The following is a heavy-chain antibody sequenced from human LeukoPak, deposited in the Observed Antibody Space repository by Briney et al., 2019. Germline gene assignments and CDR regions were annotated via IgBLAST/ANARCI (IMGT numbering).Heavy chain of an antibody. J-gene: IGHJ4*02. CDR1: GYSFTSYW. CDR2: IFSGDSDT. V-gene: IGHV5-51*01. Sequence: GESLKISCQGSGYSFTSYWIGWVRQMPGKGLEWMGIIFSGDSDTRYSPSFQGQVTISADKSISTAYLQWSSLKASDSAMYYCARNLEYCGGDCYDYWGQGTLVTVSS. D-gene: IGHD2-21*02. CDR3: ARNLEYCGGDCYDY.